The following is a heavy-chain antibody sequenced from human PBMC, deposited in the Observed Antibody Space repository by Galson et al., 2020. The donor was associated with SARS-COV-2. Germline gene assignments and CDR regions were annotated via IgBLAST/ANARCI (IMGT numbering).Heavy chain of an antibody. J-gene: IGHJ4*02. V-gene: IGHV3-66*01. CDR3: ARNQVVTPLGY. Sequence: GGSLRLSCAASGVTVYNKYMSWVRHAPGKGLECVSIIYSNGDTYYADSVKGRFIVSRDRSKNTLFLQMTSLRAEDTAIYYCARNQVVTPLGYWGQGTLVTVSS. CDR1: GVTVYNKY. CDR2: IYSNGDT. D-gene: IGHD2-21*02.